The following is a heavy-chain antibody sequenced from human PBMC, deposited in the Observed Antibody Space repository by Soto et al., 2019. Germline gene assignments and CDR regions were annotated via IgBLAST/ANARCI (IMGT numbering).Heavy chain of an antibody. J-gene: IGHJ6*03. CDR1: GGQLRNYW. CDR3: AKSMQFGYYYYMDV. Sequence: GGSLRLSWAASGGQLRNYWMRWVRQPPGKGLVWVSRINSEGSSVIYADSVKGRFTISRDNSKNTLYLQMNSLRAEDTAVYYCAKSMQFGYYYYMDVWGKGTTVTVSS. CDR2: INSEGSSV. V-gene: IGHV3-74*01. D-gene: IGHD3-10*01.